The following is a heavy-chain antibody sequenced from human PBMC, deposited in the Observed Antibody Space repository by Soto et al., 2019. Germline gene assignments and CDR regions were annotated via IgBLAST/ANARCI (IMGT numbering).Heavy chain of an antibody. CDR2: ISSSGSTT. D-gene: IGHD3-9*01. J-gene: IGHJ4*02. Sequence: GGSLRLSCAASGFTFSDYYMSWVRQAPGKGLEWVSHISSSGSTTYYADSVKGRFTISRDNAKNSLYLQMNSLRAEDTAVYYCPSPGLILTCYLWGQGTPVTVSS. V-gene: IGHV3-11*04. CDR1: GFTFSDYY. CDR3: PSPGLILTCYL.